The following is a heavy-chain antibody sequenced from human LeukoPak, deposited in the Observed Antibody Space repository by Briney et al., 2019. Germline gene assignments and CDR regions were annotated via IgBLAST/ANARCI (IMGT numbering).Heavy chain of an antibody. CDR3: AAAGGFDY. Sequence: LSLTCTVSGGSISSYYWSWVRQAPGKGLEWFSYISSSSSTIYYADSVKGRFTISRDNAKNSLYLQMNSLRDEDTAVYYCAAAGGFDYWGQGTLVTVSS. D-gene: IGHD3-10*01. J-gene: IGHJ4*02. CDR2: ISSSSSTI. CDR1: GGSISSYY. V-gene: IGHV3-48*02.